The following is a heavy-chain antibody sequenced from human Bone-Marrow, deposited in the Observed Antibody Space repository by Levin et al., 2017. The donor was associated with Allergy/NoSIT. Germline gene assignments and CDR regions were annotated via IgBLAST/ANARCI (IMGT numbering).Heavy chain of an antibody. CDR2: ISPNSGAT. D-gene: IGHD3-22*01. V-gene: IGHV1-2*04. J-gene: IGHJ4*02. CDR3: AKVGRYYDSSGYYDS. CDR1: GYIFSDYY. Sequence: ASVKVSCKASGYIFSDYYIHWVRQAPGQGFEWMGWISPNSGATNYAQKFQDWVTLTRNTSITTAFMELTSLKSDDTAVYYCAKVGRYYDSSGYYDSWGQGTLVAVSS.